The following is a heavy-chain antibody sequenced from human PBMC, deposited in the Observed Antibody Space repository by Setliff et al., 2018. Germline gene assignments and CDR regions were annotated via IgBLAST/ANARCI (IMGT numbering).Heavy chain of an antibody. CDR3: IRVESMVRGKNILRHFDY. CDR1: GYFFRAFY. V-gene: IGHV1-2*04. Sequence: ASVKVSCKTSGYFFRAFYISWVRQAPKEGLEYVGWINPDSGETHCTRKFQGWVTLTRDMSSSTAYLEMNNLKPDDTALYYCIRVESMVRGKNILRHFDYWGQGIQVTVSS. J-gene: IGHJ4*02. D-gene: IGHD3-10*01. CDR2: INPDSGET.